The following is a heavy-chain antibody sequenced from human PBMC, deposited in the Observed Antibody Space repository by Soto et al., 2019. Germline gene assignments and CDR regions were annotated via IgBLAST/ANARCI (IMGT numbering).Heavy chain of an antibody. Sequence: PGGSLRLSCAASGFTFSSYAMSWVRQAPGKGLEWVSAISGSGGSTYYADSVKGRFTISRDNSKNTLYLQMNSLRAEDTAVYYCAREYYDILTGYYRPYYYYYMDVWGKGSTVTVSS. D-gene: IGHD3-9*01. CDR1: GFTFSSYA. CDR3: AREYYDILTGYYRPYYYYYMDV. CDR2: ISGSGGST. J-gene: IGHJ6*03. V-gene: IGHV3-23*01.